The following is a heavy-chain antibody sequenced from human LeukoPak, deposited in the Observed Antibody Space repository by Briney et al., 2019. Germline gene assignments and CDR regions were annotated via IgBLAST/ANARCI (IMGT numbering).Heavy chain of an antibody. CDR2: ISNNGGYT. D-gene: IGHD3-22*01. V-gene: IGHV3-23*01. Sequence: GGSLRLSCAASGFTFSNAWMNWVRQAPGKGLEWVSAISNNGGYTYYADSVQGRFTISRDNSKSTLCLQMNSLRAEDTAVYYCAKGSYYDSSGSFYFDYWGQGTLVTVSS. CDR1: GFTFSNAW. CDR3: AKGSYYDSSGSFYFDY. J-gene: IGHJ4*02.